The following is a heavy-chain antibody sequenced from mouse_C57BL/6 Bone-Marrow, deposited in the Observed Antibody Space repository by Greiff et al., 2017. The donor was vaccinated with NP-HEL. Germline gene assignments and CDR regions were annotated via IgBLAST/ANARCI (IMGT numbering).Heavy chain of an antibody. Sequence: EVMLVESGAELVRPGASVKLSCTASGFNIRDYYMHWVKQRPEQGLEWIGRIDPEDGDTEYAPKFQGKATMTADTSSNTAYLQLSSLTSEDTAVYYCTGFYYYGDYFDYWGQGTTLTVSS. CDR1: GFNIRDYY. V-gene: IGHV14-1*01. CDR3: TGFYYYGDYFDY. D-gene: IGHD1-1*01. CDR2: IDPEDGDT. J-gene: IGHJ2*01.